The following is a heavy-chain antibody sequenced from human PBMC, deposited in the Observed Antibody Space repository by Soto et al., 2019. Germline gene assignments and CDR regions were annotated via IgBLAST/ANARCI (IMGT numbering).Heavy chain of an antibody. Sequence: ETLSLTCTVSVGSISTTTYFWAWIRQPPGKGLEWIGSIYHSGSTSYNPSLNSRVTISVDTAKNQFSLRLTSVTAADTAVYFCARNTRATMSDYYYYMDVWGKGTTVTVSS. J-gene: IGHJ6*03. CDR1: VGSISTTTYF. V-gene: IGHV4-39*01. CDR2: IYHSGST. CDR3: ARNTRATMSDYYYYMDV. D-gene: IGHD5-12*01.